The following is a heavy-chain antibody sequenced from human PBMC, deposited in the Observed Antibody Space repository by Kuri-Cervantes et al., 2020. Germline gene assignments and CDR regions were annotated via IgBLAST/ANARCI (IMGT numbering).Heavy chain of an antibody. V-gene: IGHV1-24*01. CDR2: FDPEDGET. Sequence: ASVKVSCKVSGYTLTELSMHWVRQAPGKGLEWMGGFDPEDGETIYAQKFQGRVTMTEDTSTDTAYMELSSLRSEDTAVYYCAGDADMLQGFYYYYYMDVWGKGTTVTVSS. J-gene: IGHJ6*03. CDR3: AGDADMLQGFYYYYYMDV. D-gene: IGHD3-16*01. CDR1: GYTLTELS.